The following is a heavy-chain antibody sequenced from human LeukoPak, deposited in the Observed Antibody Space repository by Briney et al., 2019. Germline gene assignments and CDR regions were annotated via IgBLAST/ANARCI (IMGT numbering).Heavy chain of an antibody. Sequence: GGSLRPSCAASGFTFSSYNMNWFRQAPGKGLEWVSSITSSRTYIYYADSVKGRFTISRDNAKNSVYLQMNSLRAEDTAVYYCARGSKPIGYWGQGTLVTVSS. V-gene: IGHV3-21*01. J-gene: IGHJ4*02. D-gene: IGHD3-10*01. CDR2: ITSSRTYI. CDR3: ARGSKPIGY. CDR1: GFTFSSYN.